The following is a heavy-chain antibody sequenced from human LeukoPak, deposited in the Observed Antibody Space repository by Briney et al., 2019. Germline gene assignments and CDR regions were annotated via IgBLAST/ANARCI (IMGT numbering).Heavy chain of an antibody. CDR1: GFTFDDYA. J-gene: IGHJ4*02. CDR2: ISWNSGSI. D-gene: IGHD3-10*01. Sequence: GGSLRLSCAASGFTFDDYAMHWVRQAPGKGLEWVSGISWNSGSIGYADSVKGRFTISRDNAKNSLYLQMNRLRAEDTALYYCAKDISPYYYGSGTRTFGYWGQGTLVTVSS. CDR3: AKDISPYYYGSGTRTFGY. V-gene: IGHV3-9*01.